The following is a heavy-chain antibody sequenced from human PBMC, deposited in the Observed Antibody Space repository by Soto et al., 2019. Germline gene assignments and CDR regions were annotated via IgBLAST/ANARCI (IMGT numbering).Heavy chain of an antibody. V-gene: IGHV1-18*01. CDR1: GYTFTSYG. CDR3: ARDREWELLEPYYYYYGMDV. J-gene: IGHJ6*02. Sequence: QVQLVQSGAEVKKPGASVKVSCKASGYTFTSYGISWVRQAPGQGLEWMGWISAYNGNTNYAQKLQGRVTMTTDTSTSTAYMEVRSLRSADTAVYYCARDREWELLEPYYYYYGMDVWGQGTTVTVSS. D-gene: IGHD1-26*01. CDR2: ISAYNGNT.